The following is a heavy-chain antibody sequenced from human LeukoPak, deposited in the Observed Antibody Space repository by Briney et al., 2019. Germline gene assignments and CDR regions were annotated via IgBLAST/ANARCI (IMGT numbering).Heavy chain of an antibody. CDR2: ISWSSGSI. CDR3: AKAYSSSSSVFDY. V-gene: IGHV3-9*01. Sequence: GGSLRLSCAASGFTFDDYAMHWVRQAPGKGLEWVSGISWSSGSIGYADSVKGRFTISRDNAKNSLYLQMNSLRAEDTALYYCAKAYSSSSSVFDYWGQGTLDTVSS. J-gene: IGHJ4*02. CDR1: GFTFDDYA. D-gene: IGHD6-6*01.